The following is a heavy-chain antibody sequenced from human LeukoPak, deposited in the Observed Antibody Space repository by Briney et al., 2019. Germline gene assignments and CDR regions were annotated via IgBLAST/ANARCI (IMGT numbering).Heavy chain of an antibody. CDR3: ARGPPFHDILTGYIVPGSYDY. CDR2: INHSGST. CDR1: GGSFSGYY. J-gene: IGHJ4*02. D-gene: IGHD3-9*01. V-gene: IGHV4-34*01. Sequence: SETLSLTCAVYGGSFSGYYWSWIRQPPGKGLEWTGEINHSGSTNYNPSLKSRVTISVDTSKNQFSLKLSSVTAADTAVYYCARGPPFHDILTGYIVPGSYDYWGQGTLVTVSS.